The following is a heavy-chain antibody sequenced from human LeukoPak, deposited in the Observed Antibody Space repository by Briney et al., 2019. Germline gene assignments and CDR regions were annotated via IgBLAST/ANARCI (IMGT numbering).Heavy chain of an antibody. J-gene: IGHJ3*02. CDR3: AKTEDIVLVVAARDAFDI. CDR2: IYYSGST. D-gene: IGHD2-15*01. V-gene: IGHV4-30-4*01. CDR1: GGSLSSGDYY. Sequence: PSQTLSLTCTVSGGSLSSGDYYWRWLRQPPGKGLEWIGYIYYSGSTYYNPSLKSRVTISVDTSKNQFSLKLYSVTAADTAVYYCAKTEDIVLVVAARDAFDIWGQGTMVTASS.